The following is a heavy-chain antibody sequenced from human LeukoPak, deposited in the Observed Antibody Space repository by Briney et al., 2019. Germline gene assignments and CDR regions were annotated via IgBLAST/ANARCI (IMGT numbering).Heavy chain of an antibody. J-gene: IGHJ5*02. CDR3: ARGGTYYYDSSGYENWFDP. CDR2: IIPILGIA. Sequence: ASVKVSCKASGGTFSSYAISWVRQAPGQGLEWMGRIIPILGIANYAQKFQGRVTITADKSTSTAYMELSSLRSEDTAVYYCARGGTYYYDSSGYENWFDPWGQGTLVTVSS. V-gene: IGHV1-69*04. D-gene: IGHD3-22*01. CDR1: GGTFSSYA.